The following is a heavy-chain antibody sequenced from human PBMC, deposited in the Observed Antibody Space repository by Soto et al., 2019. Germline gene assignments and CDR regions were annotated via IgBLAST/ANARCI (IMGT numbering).Heavy chain of an antibody. V-gene: IGHV3-9*01. CDR1: GFTFDDYA. Sequence: EVQLVESGGGLVQPGRSLRLSCAASGFTFDDYAMHRVRQAPGKGLEWVSGISCNSSSIGYAGSVKGRFTISRDNAKNSLYLQMNSLRAEDTAFYYCAKDNSPMATTYYFDYWGQGTLVTVSS. CDR2: ISCNSSSI. CDR3: AKDNSPMATTYYFDY. D-gene: IGHD5-18*01. J-gene: IGHJ4*02.